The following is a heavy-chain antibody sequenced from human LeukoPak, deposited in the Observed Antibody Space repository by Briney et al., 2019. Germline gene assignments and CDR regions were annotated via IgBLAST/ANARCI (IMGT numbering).Heavy chain of an antibody. V-gene: IGHV1-8*03. CDR3: ARRSNDYDSSAYYH. J-gene: IGHJ4*02. D-gene: IGHD3-22*01. CDR1: GYTFTNYD. Sequence: SVKVSCKASGYTFTNYDINWVRHATGQRHEWMGWMNPNSGNTGYAQKFQGRVTITRDTSISTAYMELSSLRSEDTAVYYCARRSNDYDSSAYYHWGQGTLVTVSS. CDR2: MNPNSGNT.